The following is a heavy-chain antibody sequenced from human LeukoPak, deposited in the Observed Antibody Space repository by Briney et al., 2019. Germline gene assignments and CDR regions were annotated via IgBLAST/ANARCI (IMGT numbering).Heavy chain of an antibody. CDR1: GFTLSSYT. D-gene: IGHD3-10*01. CDR3: AKGVLPPGTHGNPFDY. V-gene: IGHV3-21*04. J-gene: IGHJ4*02. CDR2: ITSGGVNT. Sequence: GGSLRLSCAASGFTLSSYTMNWVRQAPGKGLEWVSSITSGGVNTYYATSVKGRFTISRDNAKNSLFLQMNSLRAEDTALYYCAKGVLPPGTHGNPFDYWGQGTLVTVPS.